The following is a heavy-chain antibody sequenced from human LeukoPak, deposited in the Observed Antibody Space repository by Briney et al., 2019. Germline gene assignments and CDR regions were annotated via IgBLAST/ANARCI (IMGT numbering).Heavy chain of an antibody. CDR2: INYSGTT. J-gene: IGHJ6*03. CDR1: SGSITYSNYY. CDR3: ASLTHSYYADPAGYYPFYYMDV. V-gene: IGHV4-39*02. Sequence: SETLSLTCNVSSGSITYSNYYWGWIRQPPGKGLEWIGRINYSGTTYYSPSLKSRVTISLDTSRNHFSLKVTSVTAADTAVYYRASLTHSYYADPAGYYPFYYMDVWGKGTTVTVSS. D-gene: IGHD3-22*01.